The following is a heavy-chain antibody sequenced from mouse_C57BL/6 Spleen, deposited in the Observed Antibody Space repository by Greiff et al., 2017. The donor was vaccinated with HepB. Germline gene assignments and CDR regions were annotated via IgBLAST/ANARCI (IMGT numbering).Heavy chain of an antibody. Sequence: VQLQQSGAELVRPGASVTLSCKASGYTFTDYEMHWVKQTPVHGLEWIGAIDPETGGTAYNQKFKGKAILTADKSSSTAYMELRSLTSEDSAVYYCTNDYYGSLWYFDVWGTGTTVTVSS. CDR1: GYTFTDYE. CDR3: TNDYYGSLWYFDV. CDR2: IDPETGGT. J-gene: IGHJ1*03. V-gene: IGHV1-15*01. D-gene: IGHD1-1*01.